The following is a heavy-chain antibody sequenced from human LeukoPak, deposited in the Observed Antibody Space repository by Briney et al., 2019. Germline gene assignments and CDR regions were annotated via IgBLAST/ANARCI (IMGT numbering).Heavy chain of an antibody. CDR3: ARAGGAFDI. CDR2: ISSSSSYI. CDR1: GFTFSSYS. D-gene: IGHD3-10*01. J-gene: IGHJ3*02. V-gene: IGHV3-21*01. Sequence: GGTLSLSCAASGFTFSSYSMNSGCQAPGKGLEWVSSISSSSSYIYYADSVKGRFTISRDNAKNSLYLQMNSLRAEDTAVYYCARAGGAFDIWGQGTMVTVSS.